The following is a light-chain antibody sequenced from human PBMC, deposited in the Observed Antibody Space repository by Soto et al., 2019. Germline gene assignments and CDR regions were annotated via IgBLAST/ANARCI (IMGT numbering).Light chain of an antibody. CDR3: QQYGSSPST. Sequence: PGERATLSCRASQNISVYLAWYRQKPGQAPRFLIYGASNKATGIPDRFSGSGYGTDFTLTISRLEPEDFAVYYCQQYGSSPSTFGQGTKVDIK. J-gene: IGKJ1*01. CDR1: QNISVY. CDR2: GAS. V-gene: IGKV3-20*01.